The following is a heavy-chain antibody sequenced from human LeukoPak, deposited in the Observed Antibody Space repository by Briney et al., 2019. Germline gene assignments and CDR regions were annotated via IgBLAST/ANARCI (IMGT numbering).Heavy chain of an antibody. V-gene: IGHV4-59*01. CDR2: IYYSGST. J-gene: IGHJ4*02. D-gene: IGHD3-22*01. CDR3: ARVLYDSSGYYVDY. CDR1: GGSISSYY. Sequence: SETLSLTCTVSGGSISSYYWSWIRQPPGKGLEWIGYIYYSGSTNYNPSRKSRVTISVDTSKNQFSLKLSSVTAADTAVYYCARVLYDSSGYYVDYWGQGTLVTVSS.